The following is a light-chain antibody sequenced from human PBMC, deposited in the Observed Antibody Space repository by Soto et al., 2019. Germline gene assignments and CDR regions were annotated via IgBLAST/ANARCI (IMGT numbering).Light chain of an antibody. CDR3: QQAHTFPWT. V-gene: IGKV1-12*01. Sequence: DIQLTQSPSSVSASVGDRVTITCRASQYISTRLAWYQQKPGTAPKLLIYAASTSGSGVPSRFSGSGSGTDFSLTVSRLQSEDFATYFCQQAHTFPWTFGQGTKVDIK. J-gene: IGKJ1*01. CDR2: AAS. CDR1: QYISTR.